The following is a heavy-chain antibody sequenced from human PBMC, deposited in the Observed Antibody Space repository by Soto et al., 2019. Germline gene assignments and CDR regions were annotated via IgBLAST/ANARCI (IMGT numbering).Heavy chain of an antibody. V-gene: IGHV5-51*01. Sequence: RQMPGKGLEWMGIIYPGDSDTRYSPSFQGQVTISADKSISTAYLQWSSLKASDTAMYYCARHFFGVARMTDYWGQGTLVTVSS. D-gene: IGHD3-3*01. CDR2: IYPGDSDT. CDR3: ARHFFGVARMTDY. J-gene: IGHJ4*02.